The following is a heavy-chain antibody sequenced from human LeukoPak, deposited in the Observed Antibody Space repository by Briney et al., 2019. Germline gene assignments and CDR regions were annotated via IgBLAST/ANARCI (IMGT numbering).Heavy chain of an antibody. CDR2: ISSSGSAI. CDR3: ARDRSLLAAAGSDY. D-gene: IGHD6-13*01. Sequence: GGSLRLSCAASGFTFSDYYMSWIRQAPGKGLEWVSYISSSGSAIYYADSVKGRFTISRDNAKNSLYLQMNSLRAEDTAVYYCARDRSLLAAAGSDYWGQGTLVTVSS. J-gene: IGHJ4*02. V-gene: IGHV3-11*01. CDR1: GFTFSDYY.